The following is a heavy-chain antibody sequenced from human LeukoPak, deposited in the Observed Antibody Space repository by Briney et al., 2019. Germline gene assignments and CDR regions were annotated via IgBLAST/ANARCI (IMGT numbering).Heavy chain of an antibody. CDR3: ARDHYGGNSDY. Sequence: PGGSLRLSCAASRFTFSSYAMSWVRQAPGKGLVWVSRINTDGSTTRYADSVKGRFTISRDNAKNTLYLQMNSLRGDDTAVYYCARDHYGGNSDYWGQGTLVTVSS. CDR1: RFTFSSYA. CDR2: INTDGSTT. V-gene: IGHV3-74*01. J-gene: IGHJ4*02. D-gene: IGHD4-23*01.